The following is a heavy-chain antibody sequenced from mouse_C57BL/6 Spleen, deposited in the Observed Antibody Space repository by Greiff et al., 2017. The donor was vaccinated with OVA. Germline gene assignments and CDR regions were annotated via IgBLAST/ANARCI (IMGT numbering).Heavy chain of an antibody. D-gene: IGHD3-2*02. CDR1: GFTFSSYA. Sequence: EVKVVESGGGLVKPGGSLKLSCAASGFTFSSYAMSWVRQTPEKRLEWVATISDGGSYTYYPDNVKGRFTISRDNAKNNLYLQMSHLKSEDTAMYYCASATAQARPPAMDYWGQGTSVTVSS. CDR2: ISDGGSYT. CDR3: ASATAQARPPAMDY. J-gene: IGHJ4*01. V-gene: IGHV5-4*03.